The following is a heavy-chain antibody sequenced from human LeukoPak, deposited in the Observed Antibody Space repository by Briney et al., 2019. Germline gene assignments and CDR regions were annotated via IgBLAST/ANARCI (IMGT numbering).Heavy chain of an antibody. V-gene: IGHV1-2*02. D-gene: IGHD3-22*01. Sequence: ASVKVSSKASGYTFTGYYMHWVRQAPGQGLEWMGWINPNSGGTNYAQKFQGRVTMTTDTSTSTAYMELRSLRSDDTAVYYCAREEGRGYDSSGYYVAFDIWGQGTMVTVSS. CDR2: INPNSGGT. CDR3: AREEGRGYDSSGYYVAFDI. J-gene: IGHJ3*02. CDR1: GYTFTGYY.